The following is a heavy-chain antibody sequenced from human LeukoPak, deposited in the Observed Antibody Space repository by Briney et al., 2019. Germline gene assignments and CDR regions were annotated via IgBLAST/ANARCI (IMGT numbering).Heavy chain of an antibody. CDR1: GGTFSSYA. J-gene: IGHJ3*02. V-gene: IGHV1-69*13. CDR2: IIPIFGTA. Sequence: SVKVSCRASGGTFSSYAISWVRQAPGQGLEWMGGIIPIFGTANYAQKFQGRVTITADESTSTAYMELSSLRSEDTAVYYCANYCSSTSCYPHNDAFDIWGQGTMVTVSS. D-gene: IGHD2-2*01. CDR3: ANYCSSTSCYPHNDAFDI.